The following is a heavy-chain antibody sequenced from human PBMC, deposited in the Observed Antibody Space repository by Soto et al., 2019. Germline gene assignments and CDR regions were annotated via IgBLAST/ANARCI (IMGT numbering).Heavy chain of an antibody. CDR2: VYHSGRT. CDR1: GYSITTGYY. CDR3: ARGVNYYDSSGFYPRDY. D-gene: IGHD3-22*01. Sequence: PSETLSLTCAVSGYSITTGYYWGWVRRPPGKGLEWIGSVYHSGRTSYNPSLECRVTISVDTSKNQFSLRLSSVTAADTAVYYCARGVNYYDSSGFYPRDYWGQGILVTVSS. J-gene: IGHJ4*02. V-gene: IGHV4-38-2*01.